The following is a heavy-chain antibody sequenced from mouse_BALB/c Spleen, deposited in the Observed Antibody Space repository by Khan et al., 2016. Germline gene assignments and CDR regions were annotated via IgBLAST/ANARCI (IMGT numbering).Heavy chain of an antibody. CDR1: GYTFSNYW. CDR3: ARAWYSMDY. J-gene: IGHJ4*01. V-gene: IGHV1-9*01. CDR2: ILPGSGYS. Sequence: VQLKKAGAELMKPGASVKISCKATGYTFSNYWIEWVKQRPGHGLEWIGDILPGSGYSNSNENFKGKATFTADASSNTAYMQLISLTSEDSAVYFCARAWYSMDYWGQGTSVTVSS.